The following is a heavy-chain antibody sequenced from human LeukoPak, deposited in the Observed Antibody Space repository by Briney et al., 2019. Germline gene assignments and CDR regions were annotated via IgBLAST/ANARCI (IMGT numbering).Heavy chain of an antibody. V-gene: IGHV4-39*01. Sequence: SETLSLTCTVSGGSISSSSYYWGWIRQPPGKGLEWIGSIYYSGSTYYNPSLKSLVTISVDTSKNQFSLKLSSVTAADTAVYYCARQGQLVGYYYYYMDVWGKGTTVTVSS. D-gene: IGHD6-6*01. CDR3: ARQGQLVGYYYYYMDV. CDR1: GGSISSSSYY. CDR2: IYYSGST. J-gene: IGHJ6*03.